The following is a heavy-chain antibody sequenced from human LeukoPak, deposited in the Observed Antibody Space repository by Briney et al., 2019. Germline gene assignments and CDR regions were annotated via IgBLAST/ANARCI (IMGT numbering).Heavy chain of an antibody. J-gene: IGHJ6*02. CDR3: ARANPRSRDGYNYYYYGMDV. Sequence: SETLSLTCTVSGGSNSSSSWSWIRQAPGKGLEWIGYIYYSGSTNYNPSLKSRVTISVDTSKNQFSLKLSSVTAADTAVYYCARANPRSRDGYNYYYYGMDVWGQGTTVTVSS. CDR2: IYYSGST. V-gene: IGHV4-59*01. D-gene: IGHD5-24*01. CDR1: GGSNSSSS.